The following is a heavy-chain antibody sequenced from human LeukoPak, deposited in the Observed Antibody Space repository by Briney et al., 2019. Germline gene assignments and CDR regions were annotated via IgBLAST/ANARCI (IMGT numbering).Heavy chain of an antibody. J-gene: IGHJ4*02. Sequence: PGGSLRLSCAASGFTFEKHGMSWVRQAPGKGLEWVSTISGSDGSTYYADSVKGRFTISRDNSKNTLYPQMNSLRVEDTAIYYCAKGRGYCTGGSCYSDYWGQGTLVTVSS. V-gene: IGHV3-23*01. CDR3: AKGRGYCTGGSCYSDY. CDR2: ISGSDGST. CDR1: GFTFEKHG. D-gene: IGHD2-15*01.